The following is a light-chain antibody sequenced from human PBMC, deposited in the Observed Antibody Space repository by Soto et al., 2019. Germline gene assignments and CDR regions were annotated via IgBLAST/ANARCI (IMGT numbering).Light chain of an antibody. J-gene: IGKJ1*01. CDR3: QQCHNWPRT. CDR1: ESINRN. Sequence: EIVLTQSPATLSSSPGERATLSCRASESINRNLVWYQKRPGQAPRLVIYGASTRATGIPARFSGSGSGTDFTLTISSLQSEDLAVYYCQQCHNWPRTFGQGTKVDIK. V-gene: IGKV3-15*01. CDR2: GAS.